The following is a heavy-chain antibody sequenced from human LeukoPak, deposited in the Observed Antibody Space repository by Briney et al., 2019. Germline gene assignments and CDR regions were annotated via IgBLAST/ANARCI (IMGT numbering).Heavy chain of an antibody. V-gene: IGHV4-59*12. D-gene: IGHD6-19*01. CDR3: ARDSLRSGWYVPANY. J-gene: IGHJ4*02. CDR2: IYYSGST. CDR1: GGSISSYY. Sequence: SETLSLTCTVSGGSISSYYWSWIRQPPGKGLEWIGYIYYSGSTNYNPSLKSRVTISVDTSKNQFSLKLSSVTAADTAVYYCARDSLRSGWYVPANYWGQGTLVTVSS.